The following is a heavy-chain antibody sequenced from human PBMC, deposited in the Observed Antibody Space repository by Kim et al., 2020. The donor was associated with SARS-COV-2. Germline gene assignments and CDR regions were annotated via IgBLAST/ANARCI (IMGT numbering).Heavy chain of an antibody. Sequence: NPPLKSRVTISVDTAKNQFSLKLSSVTAADTAVYYCARGAGTTGQELDYWGQGTLVTVSS. D-gene: IGHD1-1*01. CDR3: ARGAGTTGQELDY. J-gene: IGHJ4*02. V-gene: IGHV4-61*02.